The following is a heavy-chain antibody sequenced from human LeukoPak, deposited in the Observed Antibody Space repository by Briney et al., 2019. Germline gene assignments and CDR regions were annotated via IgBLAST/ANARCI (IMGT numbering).Heavy chain of an antibody. V-gene: IGHV4-59*08. J-gene: IGHJ4*02. CDR3: ARRGPQGIVDY. CDR2: IYYSGST. Sequence: PSETLSLTCTVSGGSISSYYWSWIRQPPGKGLEWIGYIYYSGSTNYNPSLKSRVTISVDTSKNQFSLKLSSVTAADTAVYYCARRGPQGIVDYWGQGTLVTVSS. D-gene: IGHD2-15*01. CDR1: GGSISSYY.